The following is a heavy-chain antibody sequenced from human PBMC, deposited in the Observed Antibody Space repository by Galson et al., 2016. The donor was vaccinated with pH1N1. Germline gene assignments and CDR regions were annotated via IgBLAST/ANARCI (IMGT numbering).Heavy chain of an antibody. CDR1: GYIFTTYF. V-gene: IGHV7-4-1*02. Sequence: SVKVSCKASGYIFTTYFINWVRQAPGQGLEWMGWINTNTGNPTYAQNFTGRLVLSLDTSVNTVYLQLSSLRADDTAAYYCVWSTGDDRFDIWGQGTMVTVSS. J-gene: IGHJ3*02. CDR3: VWSTGDDRFDI. CDR2: INTNTGNP. D-gene: IGHD1-1*01.